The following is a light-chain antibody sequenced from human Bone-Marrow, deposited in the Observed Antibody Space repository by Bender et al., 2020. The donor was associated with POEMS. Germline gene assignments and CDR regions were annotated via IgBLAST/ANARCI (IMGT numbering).Light chain of an antibody. V-gene: IGLV2-14*03. CDR2: DVS. CDR1: SYDVGGYHY. CDR3: CSYTTRHTWV. Sequence: QSALTQPASVSGSPGQSITISCTGSSYDVGGYHYVSWYQQHPGKPPKVILYDVSNWPSGVSGRFSGSKSGNTASLTISGLQAEDEADYYCCSYTTRHTWVFGGGTKLTVL. J-gene: IGLJ3*02.